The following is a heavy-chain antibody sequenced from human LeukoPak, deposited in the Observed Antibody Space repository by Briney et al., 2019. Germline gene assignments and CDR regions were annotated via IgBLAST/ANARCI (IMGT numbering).Heavy chain of an antibody. CDR1: GYTLTELS. CDR3: ATVQGRSTVTTTMYNWFDP. V-gene: IGHV1-24*01. Sequence: ASVKVSCKVSGYTLTELSMHWVRQAPGKGLEWVGGFDPEDGETIYAQKFQGRVTMTEDTSTDKAYMELSSLRSEDTAVFYCATVQGRSTVTTTMYNWFDPWGQGTLVTVSS. CDR2: FDPEDGET. J-gene: IGHJ5*02. D-gene: IGHD4-17*01.